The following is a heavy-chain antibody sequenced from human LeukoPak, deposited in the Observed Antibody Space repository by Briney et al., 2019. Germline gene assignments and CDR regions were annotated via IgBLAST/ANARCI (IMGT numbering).Heavy chain of an antibody. Sequence: PSETLSLTCAVSGGSISSSDWWSWVRQPPGKGLEWIGEIYHSGSTNYNPSLKSRVTISVDKSKNQFSLKLSSVTAADTAVYYCARDSSGQLVPFDYWGQGTLVTVSS. V-gene: IGHV4-4*02. CDR3: ARDSSGQLVPFDY. D-gene: IGHD6-19*01. J-gene: IGHJ4*02. CDR1: GGSISSSDW. CDR2: IYHSGST.